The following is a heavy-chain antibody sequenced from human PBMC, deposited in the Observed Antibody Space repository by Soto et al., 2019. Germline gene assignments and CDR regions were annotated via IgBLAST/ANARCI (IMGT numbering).Heavy chain of an antibody. Sequence: QVQLQESGPGLVKPSETLSLNCSVSGDAISRHYWSWIRQSPGKGLEWLGYFFHTGTALYNPSLRSRVTMSVDTSKNLFSLKLTSVIPADTAVYFCARNNGSNSQFFDLWGRGTLVTFSS. V-gene: IGHV4-59*11. CDR3: ARNNGSNSQFFDL. CDR2: FFHTGTA. D-gene: IGHD4-4*01. J-gene: IGHJ2*01. CDR1: GDAISRHY.